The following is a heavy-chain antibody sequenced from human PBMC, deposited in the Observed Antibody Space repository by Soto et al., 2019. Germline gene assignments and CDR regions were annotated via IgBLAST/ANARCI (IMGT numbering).Heavy chain of an antibody. V-gene: IGHV1-69*01. J-gene: IGHJ6*02. D-gene: IGHD3-16*01. Sequence: QVQLVQSGAEVRKPGSSVKVSCKASGGTFSNFVLSWVRQAPGQGLEWMGGIIPSFTRTNYAQNFQGRVTIAADESTPAAYMELSGLRSEDTAVYFCARSPMGLEVRGGMEVWGQGDTVIVSS. CDR1: GGTFSNFV. CDR3: ARSPMGLEVRGGMEV. CDR2: IIPSFTRT.